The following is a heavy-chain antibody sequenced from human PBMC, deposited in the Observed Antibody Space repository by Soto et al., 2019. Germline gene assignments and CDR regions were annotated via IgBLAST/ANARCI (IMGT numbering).Heavy chain of an antibody. CDR2: ISGDGVTT. J-gene: IGHJ4*02. Sequence: EVQLVESGGDLVQRGGSLRLSCAASGFPFSSYWMHWVRHTPGKGLDWVARISGDGVTTYYADSVTGRFTASRDNAKNTLSLQISGLRADDTAVYYCAREYYGLLTGYYTDYWGQGTLVSVSS. CDR1: GFPFSSYW. CDR3: AREYYGLLTGYYTDY. V-gene: IGHV3-74*01. D-gene: IGHD3-9*01.